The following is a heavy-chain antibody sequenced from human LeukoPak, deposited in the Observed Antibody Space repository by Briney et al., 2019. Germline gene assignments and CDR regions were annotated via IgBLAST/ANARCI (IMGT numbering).Heavy chain of an antibody. CDR2: ISSSSSYI. V-gene: IGHV3-21*01. CDR3: ARDLEPPRAFDI. J-gene: IGHJ3*02. D-gene: IGHD1-14*01. Sequence: PGGSLRLSCAASGFTFSSYSMNWVRQAPGKGLEWVSSISSSSSYIYYVDSVKGRFTISRDNAKNSLYLQMNSLRAEDTAVYYCARDLEPPRAFDIWGQGTMVTVSS. CDR1: GFTFSSYS.